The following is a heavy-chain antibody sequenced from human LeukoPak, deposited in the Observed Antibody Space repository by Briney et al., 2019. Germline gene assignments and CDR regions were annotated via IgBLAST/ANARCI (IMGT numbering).Heavy chain of an antibody. CDR1: GGSITSYY. CDR2: IYYSGST. CDR3: YRVGNYGSGSYLSWLDY. V-gene: IGHV4-59*01. D-gene: IGHD3-10*01. J-gene: IGHJ4*02. Sequence: SETLSLTSSVSGGSITSYYWSWSRQPPGKGLEWIGYIYYSGSTNYNPSLKSRVTISVDTSKNQFSLKLRSVTAAATDVYYCYRVGNYGSGSYLSWLDYWGQGALVTVSS.